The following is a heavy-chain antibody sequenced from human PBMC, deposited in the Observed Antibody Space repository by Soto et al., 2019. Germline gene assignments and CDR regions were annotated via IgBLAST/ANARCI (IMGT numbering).Heavy chain of an antibody. CDR2: IYPGDSDT. CDR1: GYTFTNYW. V-gene: IGHV5-51*01. J-gene: IGHJ6*02. Sequence: GESLKSSCKGSGYTFTNYWIGWVRQMPGKGLEWMGIIYPGDSDTKYNPSFQGQVTISADKSITTTYLQWSSLKASDTAIYYCAASIFYYGMDVWGQATTVTVSS. CDR3: AASIFYYGMDV.